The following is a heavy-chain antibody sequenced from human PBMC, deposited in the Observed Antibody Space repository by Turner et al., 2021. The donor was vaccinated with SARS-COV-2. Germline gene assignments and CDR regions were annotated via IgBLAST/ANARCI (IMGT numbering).Heavy chain of an antibody. Sequence: QVQLQESGPGLVRPSETLSLPCPVPGGSISSKSWSWIRQSPGRGLEWIGYFYKIGSIDYNPTLRSRVTISVDTSKNQLSLNLISVTAADTAVYYCARHQGSASGYDHGMNVWGQGTAVIVSS. CDR3: ARHQGSASGYDHGMNV. J-gene: IGHJ6*02. D-gene: IGHD1-26*01. CDR1: GGSISSKS. V-gene: IGHV4-59*08. CDR2: FYKIGSI.